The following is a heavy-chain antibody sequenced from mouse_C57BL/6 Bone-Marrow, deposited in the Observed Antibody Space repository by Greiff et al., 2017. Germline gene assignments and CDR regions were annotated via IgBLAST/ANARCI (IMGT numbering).Heavy chain of an antibody. Sequence: EVMLVESGEGLVKPGGSLKLSCAASGFTFSSYAMSWVRQTPEKRLEWVAYISSGGDYIYYADTVKGRFTISRDNARNTLYLQMSSLKSEDTAMYYCTRDYSNYVAYWGQGTLVTVSA. CDR1: GFTFSSYA. V-gene: IGHV5-9-1*02. CDR3: TRDYSNYVAY. J-gene: IGHJ3*01. CDR2: ISSGGDYI. D-gene: IGHD2-5*01.